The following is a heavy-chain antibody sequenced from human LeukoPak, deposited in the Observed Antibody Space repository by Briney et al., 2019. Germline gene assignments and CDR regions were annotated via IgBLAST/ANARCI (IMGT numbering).Heavy chain of an antibody. Sequence: GESLRISCKGSGYSFSNYWIAWLRQMPGRGLEWMGSMHPADSDATYSPSFQGQVTLSVDKSIRTAFLQWSSLEASDTAMYYCARTGYSSGWYGSFDIWGQGTLVTVSS. V-gene: IGHV5-51*01. J-gene: IGHJ3*02. CDR1: GYSFSNYW. CDR3: ARTGYSSGWYGSFDI. D-gene: IGHD6-19*01. CDR2: MHPADSDA.